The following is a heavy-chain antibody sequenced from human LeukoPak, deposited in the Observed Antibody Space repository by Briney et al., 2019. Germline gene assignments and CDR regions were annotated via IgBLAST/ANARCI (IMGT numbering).Heavy chain of an antibody. D-gene: IGHD6-13*01. CDR2: INQDGGEK. CDR1: GFTFSSHW. CDR3: ARAGSPLGQQLVPFDY. V-gene: IGHV3-7*01. J-gene: IGHJ4*02. Sequence: RSGGSLRLSYAASGFTFSSHWVNWVRQAPGKGLEWVANINQDGGEKYYMDSVKGRFTISTDNAKNSLCWKMNSLRAEDTVWYYWARAGSPLGQQLVPFDYWGQGTLVTVSS.